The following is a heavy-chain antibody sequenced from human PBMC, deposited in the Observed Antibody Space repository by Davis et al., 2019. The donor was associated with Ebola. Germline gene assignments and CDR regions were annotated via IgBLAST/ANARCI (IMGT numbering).Heavy chain of an antibody. CDR3: ASSVLRFLEWLLSDYYGMDV. Sequence: SETLSLTCTVSGGSISSSSYYWGWIRQPPGKGLEWIGSIYYSGSTYYNPSLKSRVTISVDTSKNQFSLKLSSVTAADTAVYYCASSVLRFLEWLLSDYYGMDVWGKGTTVTVSS. J-gene: IGHJ6*04. D-gene: IGHD3-3*01. V-gene: IGHV4-39*01. CDR2: IYYSGST. CDR1: GGSISSSSYY.